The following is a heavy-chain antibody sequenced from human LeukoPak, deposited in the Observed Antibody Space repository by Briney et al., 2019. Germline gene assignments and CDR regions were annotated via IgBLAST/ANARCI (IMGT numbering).Heavy chain of an antibody. D-gene: IGHD3-9*01. CDR2: ISASNGNT. Sequence: GASVKVSCKASGYTFTSYGISWVRQAPGQGLEWMGWISASNGNTNYAQKLQGRVTMTTDTSTSTAYMELRSLRSDDTAVYYCARGGNYDILTGYYSTLYYFDYWGQGTLVTVSS. CDR1: GYTFTSYG. CDR3: ARGGNYDILTGYYSTLYYFDY. V-gene: IGHV1-18*01. J-gene: IGHJ4*02.